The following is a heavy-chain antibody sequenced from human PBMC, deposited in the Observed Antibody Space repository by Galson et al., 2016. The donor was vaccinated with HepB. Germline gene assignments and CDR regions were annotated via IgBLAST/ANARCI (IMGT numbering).Heavy chain of an antibody. CDR2: FDPENGEI. V-gene: IGHV1-24*01. D-gene: IGHD4/OR15-4a*01. CDR3: ATASNDANSGLHYYFHGMDV. Sequence: SVKVSCKVSGDRITNVDMFWVRQASGKGPEWMGGFDPENGEIIYAQQFQGRVTMTEDTSTDTAYMEMSSRRSEDTAVYYRATASNDANSGLHYYFHGMDVWGQGTTVTVSS. CDR1: GDRITNVD. J-gene: IGHJ6*02.